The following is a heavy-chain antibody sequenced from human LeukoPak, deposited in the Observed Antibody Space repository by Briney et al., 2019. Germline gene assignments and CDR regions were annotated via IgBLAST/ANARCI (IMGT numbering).Heavy chain of an antibody. CDR1: GFTVTTKY. J-gene: IGHJ4*02. D-gene: IGHD6-13*01. CDR3: AKALEQETVIALDS. V-gene: IGHV3-23*01. Sequence: GGSLRLSCAASGFTVTTKYMSWVRQAPGKGLEWVSAISGSGGSTYYADSVKGRFTISRDNSKNTLYLQMNSLRAEDTSIYFCAKALEQETVIALDSWGQGTLVTVSS. CDR2: ISGSGGST.